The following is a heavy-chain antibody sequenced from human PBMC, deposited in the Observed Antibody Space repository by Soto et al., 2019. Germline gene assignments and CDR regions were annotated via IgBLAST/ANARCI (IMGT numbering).Heavy chain of an antibody. CDR1: GFSFSSYG. J-gene: IGHJ4*02. Sequence: QVQLVESGGGVVQPGGSLRVSCAASGFSFSSYGMHWVRQAPGKGLDWVAVITYDGGNKYYADSVKGRFTISRDNSKNTLYLQMNSLRAEDTAVYYCAKADYRNDYNWVCDYWGQGTLVTVSS. D-gene: IGHD4-4*01. CDR3: AKADYRNDYNWVCDY. V-gene: IGHV3-30*18. CDR2: ITYDGGNK.